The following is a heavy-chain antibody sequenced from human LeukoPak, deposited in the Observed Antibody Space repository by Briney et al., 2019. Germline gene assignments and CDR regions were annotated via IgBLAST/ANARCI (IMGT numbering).Heavy chain of an antibody. J-gene: IGHJ4*02. V-gene: IGHV1-2*02. CDR3: ARKSDSYYDILTGYSIFDY. CDR2: INPNSGGT. CDR1: GYTFTGYY. D-gene: IGHD3-9*01. Sequence: ASVKVSCKASGYTFTGYYMHWVRQAPGQGLEWMRWINPNSGGTNYAQKFQGRVTMTRDTSISTAYMELSRLRSDDTAVYYCARKSDSYYDILTGYSIFDYWGQGTLVTVSS.